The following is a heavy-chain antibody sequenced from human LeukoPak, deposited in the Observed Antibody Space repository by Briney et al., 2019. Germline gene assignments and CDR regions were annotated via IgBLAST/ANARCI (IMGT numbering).Heavy chain of an antibody. CDR1: GYTFTSHV. CDR2: IDTSNGNT. Sequence: GASVKVSCKASGYTFTSHVIHWVRQAPGPRLDWMGWIDTSNGNTQNSQNFQGRVTITTDESTSTAYMELSSLRAQATAVYYCARGPRNRPRFIAVAGLYYFDYWRQGPLLTVSS. CDR3: ARGPRNRPRFIAVAGLYYFDY. D-gene: IGHD6-19*01. V-gene: IGHV1-3*04. J-gene: IGHJ4*02.